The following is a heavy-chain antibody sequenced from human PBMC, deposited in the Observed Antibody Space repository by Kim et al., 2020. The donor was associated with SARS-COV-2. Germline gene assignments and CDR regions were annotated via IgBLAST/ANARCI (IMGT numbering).Heavy chain of an antibody. V-gene: IGHV4-59*08. J-gene: IGHJ4*02. D-gene: IGHD3-22*01. Sequence: PSLKSRVTLSVETSKNQFSLKLSSVTAADTAVYYCARQGGYYDSSGYYRDWGQGTLVTVSS. CDR3: ARQGGYYDSSGYYRD.